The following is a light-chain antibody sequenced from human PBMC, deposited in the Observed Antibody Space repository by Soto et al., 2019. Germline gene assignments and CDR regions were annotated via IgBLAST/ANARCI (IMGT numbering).Light chain of an antibody. CDR2: DAS. Sequence: GLTQSPATLSLSPGERATLSCRASQSVSSYLAWYQQKPGQAPRLLIYDASSRPTDIPARFSGSGSGTDFTLTISRLEPEDFAVYYCQQYGNSPWTFGQGTKVDIK. J-gene: IGKJ1*01. CDR3: QQYGNSPWT. CDR1: QSVSSY. V-gene: IGKV3-20*01.